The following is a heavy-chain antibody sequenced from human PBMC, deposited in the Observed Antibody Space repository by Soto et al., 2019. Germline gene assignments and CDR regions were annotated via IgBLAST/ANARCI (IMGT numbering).Heavy chain of an antibody. Sequence: QITLKESGPTLVKPAETLTLTCTFSGFSLSTTSMGVGWIRQPPGKALEWLALIYWDNDTRYTPSLKNRLTITKDTSKNQVVLTMTNMDPVDTATYYCARSPYNWFDPWGQGILDTVSS. CDR1: GFSLSTTSMG. CDR2: IYWDNDT. V-gene: IGHV2-5*02. J-gene: IGHJ5*02. CDR3: ARSPYNWFDP.